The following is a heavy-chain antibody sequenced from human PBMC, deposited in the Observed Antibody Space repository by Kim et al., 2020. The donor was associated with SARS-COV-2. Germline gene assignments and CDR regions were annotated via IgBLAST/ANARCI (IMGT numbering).Heavy chain of an antibody. V-gene: IGHV1-69*13. CDR2: IIPIFGTA. CDR3: ASPHRQYYDYVWGSLTPYYYGMDV. CDR1: GGTFSSYA. J-gene: IGHJ6*02. D-gene: IGHD3-16*01. Sequence: SVKVSCKASGGTFSSYAISWVRQAPGQGLEWMGGIIPIFGTANYAQKFQGRVTITADESTSRAYMELSSLRSEDTAVYYCASPHRQYYDYVWGSLTPYYYGMDVWGQGTTVTVSS.